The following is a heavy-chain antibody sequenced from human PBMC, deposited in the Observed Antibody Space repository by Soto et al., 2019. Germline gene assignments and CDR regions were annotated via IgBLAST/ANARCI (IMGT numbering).Heavy chain of an antibody. D-gene: IGHD6-19*01. J-gene: IGHJ6*02. CDR3: ARDGVKRQVYSSGWYDSTPNYGMDV. Sequence: ASVKVSCKASGYTFTGYYMHWVRQAPGQGLEWMGWINPNSGGTNYAQKFQGWVTMTRDTSISTAYMELSRLRSDDTAVYYCARDGVKRQVYSSGWYDSTPNYGMDVWGQGTTVTVSS. CDR1: GYTFTGYY. V-gene: IGHV1-2*04. CDR2: INPNSGGT.